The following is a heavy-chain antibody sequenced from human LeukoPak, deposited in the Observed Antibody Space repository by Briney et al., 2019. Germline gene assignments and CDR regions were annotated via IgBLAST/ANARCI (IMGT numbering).Heavy chain of an antibody. Sequence: PSETLSLTCTVSGGSISSYYWSWIRQPPGKGLEWIGYIYYSGSTNYNPSLKSRVTISVDTSKNQFSLKLSSVTAADTAVYYCAREGEDDYGNWFDPGAREPWSPSPQ. J-gene: IGHJ5*02. D-gene: IGHD4-17*01. V-gene: IGHV4-59*01. CDR2: IYYSGST. CDR1: GGSISSYY. CDR3: AREGEDDYGNWFDP.